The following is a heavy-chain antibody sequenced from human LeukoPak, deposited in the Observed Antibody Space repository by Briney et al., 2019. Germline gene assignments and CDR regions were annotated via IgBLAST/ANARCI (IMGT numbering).Heavy chain of an antibody. CDR3: ARVPLRFLEPFDY. CDR1: GGSFSGYY. D-gene: IGHD3-3*01. J-gene: IGHJ4*02. Sequence: PSETLSLTCAVYGGSFSGYYWSWIRQPPGKGLEWIGEINHSGGTNYNPSLKSRVTISVDTSKNQFSLKLSSVTAADTAVYYCARVPLRFLEPFDYWGQGILVTVSS. V-gene: IGHV4-34*01. CDR2: INHSGGT.